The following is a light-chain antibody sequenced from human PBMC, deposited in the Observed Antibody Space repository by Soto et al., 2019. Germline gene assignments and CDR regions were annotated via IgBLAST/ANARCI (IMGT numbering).Light chain of an antibody. CDR3: QQYNNWPRT. CDR1: QSVSDN. Sequence: EIAMTQSLATLSVSPGERATHTCRASQSVSDNLAWYQQKPGQDPRLLIYGASTGATGIPARFSGSGSGTDFTLTISSLQSEVFAVYYCQQYNNWPRTFGEGTKVEIK. CDR2: GAS. V-gene: IGKV3-15*01. J-gene: IGKJ1*01.